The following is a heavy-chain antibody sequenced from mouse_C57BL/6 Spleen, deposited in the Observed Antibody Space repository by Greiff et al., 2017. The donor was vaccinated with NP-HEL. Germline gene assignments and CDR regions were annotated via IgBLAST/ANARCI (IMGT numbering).Heavy chain of an antibody. J-gene: IGHJ4*01. CDR3: ARDYSYAMDY. D-gene: IGHD1-1*02. V-gene: IGHV14-2*01. Sequence: EVQLQQSGAELVKPGASVKLSCTASGFNIKDYYMHWVKQRTEQGLEWIGRIDPEDGETKYAPNFQGKATITADTSSNTAYLQLSSLTSEDTAVYYCARDYSYAMDYWGQGTSVTVSS. CDR1: GFNIKDYY. CDR2: IDPEDGET.